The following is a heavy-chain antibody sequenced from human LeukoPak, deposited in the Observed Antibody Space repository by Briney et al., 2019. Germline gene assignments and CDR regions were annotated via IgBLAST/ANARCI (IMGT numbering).Heavy chain of an antibody. V-gene: IGHV3-7*01. D-gene: IGHD3-3*01. CDR2: TKQDGSEK. J-gene: IGHJ6*03. CDR1: GFTFSSYA. CDR3: ARVSYDFWSGPYYYYYMDV. Sequence: GGSLRLSCAASGFTFSSYAMSWVRQAPGKGLEWVADTKQDGSEKYYVDSVKGRFTISRDNARNSLYLQMSSLRAEDTAVYYCARVSYDFWSGPYYYYYMDVWGKGTPVTVSS.